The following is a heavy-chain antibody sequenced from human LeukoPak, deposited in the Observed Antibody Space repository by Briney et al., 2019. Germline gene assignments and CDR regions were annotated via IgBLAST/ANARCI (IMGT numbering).Heavy chain of an antibody. D-gene: IGHD3-10*01. Sequence: SQTLSLTCTVSGGSISSGYYWSWIRQHPGTGLEWIGYSYYSGSTYYNPSLKSRVVISVDTSTKQFSLKLSSVTAADTAVYYCARVAYYGSGTYYFDYWGQGSLVTVSS. V-gene: IGHV4-31*03. CDR1: GGSISSGYY. CDR2: SYYSGST. CDR3: ARVAYYGSGTYYFDY. J-gene: IGHJ4*02.